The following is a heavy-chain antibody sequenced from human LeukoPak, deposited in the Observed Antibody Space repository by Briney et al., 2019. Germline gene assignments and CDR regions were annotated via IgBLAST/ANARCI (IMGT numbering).Heavy chain of an antibody. CDR2: IYWNSGRT. D-gene: IGHD2-2*01. Sequence: GGSLRLSCAASGFTSADYAMHWVRQTPGKGLEWVSGIYWNSGRTGYADSVKGRFTISRDNAKNSLYLQMNSLRAEDTALYYCAKGSWCSSTSCYRGGFDYWGQGTLVTVSS. CDR1: GFTSADYA. CDR3: AKGSWCSSTSCYRGGFDY. J-gene: IGHJ4*02. V-gene: IGHV3-9*02.